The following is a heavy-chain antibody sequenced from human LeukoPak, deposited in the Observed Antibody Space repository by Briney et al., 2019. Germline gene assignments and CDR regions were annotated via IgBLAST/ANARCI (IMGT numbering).Heavy chain of an antibody. J-gene: IGHJ6*03. Sequence: GGSLRLSCAASGFIFTDYYMIWIRQSPGKGLEWVSYISNRDNTIDCAESVRGRFTISGDNAKNSLYLQMNSLRAEDTAVYYCARDRNVYGAYLDVWGNGPTVTVSS. D-gene: IGHD1-14*01. CDR3: ARDRNVYGAYLDV. V-gene: IGHV3-11*04. CDR1: GFIFTDYY. CDR2: ISNRDNTI.